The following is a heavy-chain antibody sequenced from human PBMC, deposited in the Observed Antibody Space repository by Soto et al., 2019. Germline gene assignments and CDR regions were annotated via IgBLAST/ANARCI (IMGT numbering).Heavy chain of an antibody. Sequence: GGSLRLSCAASGFTFSSYAMSWVRQAPGKGLEWVSAISGSGGSTYYADSVKGRFTISRDNSKNTLYLQMNSLRAEDTAVYYCAKDGWRAAAGIGQYYYYGMDVCGQGTTVTVYS. D-gene: IGHD6-13*01. CDR2: ISGSGGST. CDR1: GFTFSSYA. J-gene: IGHJ6*02. V-gene: IGHV3-23*01. CDR3: AKDGWRAAAGIGQYYYYGMDV.